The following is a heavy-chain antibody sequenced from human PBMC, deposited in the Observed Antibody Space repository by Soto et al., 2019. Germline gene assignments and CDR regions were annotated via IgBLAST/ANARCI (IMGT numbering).Heavy chain of an antibody. CDR2: IYYSGST. CDR3: ARESVDISGWSSYGIDV. Sequence: QVQLQESGPGLVKPSQTLFLTCTVSGGSISSGGYYWSWIRQHPGKGLEWIGYIYYSGSTSSNPPLKSRVTISVDTSRNQFSLKLSSVTAAATAVYYCARESVDISGWSSYGIDVWGQGTTVTVSS. V-gene: IGHV4-31*03. CDR1: GGSISSGGYY. D-gene: IGHD6-19*01. J-gene: IGHJ6*02.